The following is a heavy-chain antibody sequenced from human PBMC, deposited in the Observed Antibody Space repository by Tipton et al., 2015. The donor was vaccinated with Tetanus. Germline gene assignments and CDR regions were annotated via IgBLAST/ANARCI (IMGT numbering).Heavy chain of an antibody. CDR2: VSYSGRT. D-gene: IGHD3-10*01. CDR1: GGSVRSGDYS. Sequence: TLSLTCTVSGGSVRSGDYSWNWIRQPPGKGLEWLAYVSYSGRTNSNYSLKSRITISQDTSKNQFSLRLTSVTAADTAVYYCTRANHEFPKKGPFDSWGQGTLVIVS. V-gene: IGHV4-61*08. J-gene: IGHJ4*02. CDR3: TRANHEFPKKGPFDS.